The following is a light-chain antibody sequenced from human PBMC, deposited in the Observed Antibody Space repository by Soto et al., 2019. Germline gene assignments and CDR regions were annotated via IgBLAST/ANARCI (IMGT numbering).Light chain of an antibody. CDR1: TGPVTSAHY. CDR3: LLSLGGDRRV. J-gene: IGLJ2*01. CDR2: DTN. V-gene: IGLV7-46*01. Sequence: QTVVTQEPSLTVSPGGTVTLTCGSSTGPVTSAHYPYWLQQKPGQAPTTLIYDTNNRHPWAPARFSGSLLGGKAALTLSGAQPQDEADYYCLLSLGGDRRVFGGVTKLTVL.